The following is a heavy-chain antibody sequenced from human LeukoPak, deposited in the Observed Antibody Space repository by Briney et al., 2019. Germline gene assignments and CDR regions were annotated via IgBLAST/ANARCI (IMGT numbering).Heavy chain of an antibody. CDR3: AREEYSSSGGYYGMDV. CDR1: GGSFSGYY. D-gene: IGHD6-6*01. J-gene: IGHJ6*02. Sequence: SETLSLTCAVYGGSFSGYYWSWIRQPPGKGLEWIGEINHSGSTNYNPSLKSRVTISVDTSKNQFSLKLSSVTAADTAVYYCAREEYSSSGGYYGMDVWGQGTTVTVSS. V-gene: IGHV4-34*01. CDR2: INHSGST.